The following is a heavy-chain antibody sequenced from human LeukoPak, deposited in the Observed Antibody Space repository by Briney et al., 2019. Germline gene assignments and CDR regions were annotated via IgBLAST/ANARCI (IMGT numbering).Heavy chain of an antibody. CDR3: ARANYYDSSGYFGWRPNYNWFDP. CDR1: GGSISSSSYY. CDR2: IYYSGST. Sequence: PSETLSLTCTVSGGSISSSSYYWGWIRQPPGKGLEWIGSIYYSGSTYYNPSLKSRVTISVDTSKNQFSLKLSSVTAADTAVYYCARANYYDSSGYFGWRPNYNWFDPWGQGTLVTVSS. D-gene: IGHD3-22*01. V-gene: IGHV4-39*01. J-gene: IGHJ5*02.